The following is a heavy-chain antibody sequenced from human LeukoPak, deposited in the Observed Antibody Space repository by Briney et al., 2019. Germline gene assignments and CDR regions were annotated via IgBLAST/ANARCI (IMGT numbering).Heavy chain of an antibody. D-gene: IGHD6-19*01. Sequence: SVKVSCKASGGTFGSYAISWVRQAPGQGLEWMGGIIPIFGTANYAQKFQGRVTITADKSTSTAYMELSSLRSEDTAVYYCARDDFSGSGWSQPPDAFDIWGQGTMVTVSS. V-gene: IGHV1-69*06. CDR1: GGTFGSYA. J-gene: IGHJ3*02. CDR3: ARDDFSGSGWSQPPDAFDI. CDR2: IIPIFGTA.